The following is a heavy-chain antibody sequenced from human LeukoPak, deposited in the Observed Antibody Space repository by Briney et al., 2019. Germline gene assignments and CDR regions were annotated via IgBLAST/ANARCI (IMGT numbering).Heavy chain of an antibody. CDR3: ARDRAYSAFDY. D-gene: IGHD1-26*01. CDR2: INPDGSEK. CDR1: GFTFRTSW. V-gene: IGHV3-7*03. Sequence: GSLRLSCAVSGFTFRTSWMTWVRQAPGRGLERVAIINPDGSEKYYLESLKGRITISRDNAENSVHLQMNSLKAEDTAIYHCARDRAYSAFDYWGQGTLVTVSS. J-gene: IGHJ4*02.